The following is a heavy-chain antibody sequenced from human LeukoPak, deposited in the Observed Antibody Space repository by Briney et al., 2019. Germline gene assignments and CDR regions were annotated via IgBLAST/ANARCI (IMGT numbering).Heavy chain of an antibody. CDR2: ITSDGSST. J-gene: IGHJ3*02. Sequence: GGSLRLSCAASGFTFSSYWMHWVRQAPGEGLVWVARITSDGSSTSHADSVKGRFTISRDNAKNTLYLQMNSLRAEDTAVYYWARDYAVGESFDIWGQGTLVTVSP. V-gene: IGHV3-74*01. D-gene: IGHD3-16*01. CDR1: GFTFSSYW. CDR3: ARDYAVGESFDI.